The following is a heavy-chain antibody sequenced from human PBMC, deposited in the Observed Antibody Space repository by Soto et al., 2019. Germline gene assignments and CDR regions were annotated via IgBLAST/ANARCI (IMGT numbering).Heavy chain of an antibody. CDR1: GQTFNRYW. CDR3: LRTHFDSWYVDFCVMDV. D-gene: IGHD3-3*01. Sequence: PGGSLRLSCVASGQTFNRYWMSWVRQAPGKGLEWVANIKQDGSEEYYVDSVKGRFTISRDKAKKSLYLQMNSLRAEDTAMYYCLRTHFDSWYVDFCVMDVCDQGTTVTVSS. J-gene: IGHJ6*02. CDR2: IKQDGSEE. V-gene: IGHV3-7*03.